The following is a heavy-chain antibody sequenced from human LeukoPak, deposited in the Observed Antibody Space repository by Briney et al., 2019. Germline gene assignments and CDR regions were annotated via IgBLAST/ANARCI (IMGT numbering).Heavy chain of an antibody. CDR3: ARDPPLRRAVSTGEEFDY. V-gene: IGHV1-18*01. CDR1: GYTFTSYG. Sequence: GASVKVSCKASGYTFTSYGISWVRQAPGQGLEWMGWISAYNGNTNYAQKLQGRVTMTTDTSTSTAYMELRSLRSDDTAVYYCARDPPLRRAVSTGEEFDYWGQGTLVTVSS. CDR2: ISAYNGNT. D-gene: IGHD5/OR15-5a*01. J-gene: IGHJ4*02.